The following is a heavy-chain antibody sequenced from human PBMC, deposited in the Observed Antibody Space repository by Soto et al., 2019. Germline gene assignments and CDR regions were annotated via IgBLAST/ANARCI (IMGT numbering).Heavy chain of an antibody. CDR3: AREIAVAGKTSDVFDI. D-gene: IGHD6-19*01. CDR2: IIPIFGKE. CDR1: GGTFNTYT. V-gene: IGHV1-69*08. Sequence: QVQLVQSGAEVKKPGSSVKVSCKASGGTFNTYTISWVRQAPGQGLEWMGRIIPIFGKENYAQKLQARVTITADNSTSTAYTELRSLSSEDTAVSYCAREIAVAGKTSDVFDIWGQGTMVTGSS. J-gene: IGHJ3*02.